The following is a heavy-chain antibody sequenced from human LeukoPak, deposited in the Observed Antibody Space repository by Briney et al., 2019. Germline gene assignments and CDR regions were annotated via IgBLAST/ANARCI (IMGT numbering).Heavy chain of an antibody. D-gene: IGHD6-6*01. CDR2: INPNSGGT. CDR3: ARDVSGIAARPFDY. J-gene: IGHJ4*02. Sequence: ASVKVSCKASGYTFTGYYMHWVRQAPGQGLEWMGWINPNSGGTNYAQKFQGWVTMTRDTSISTAYMELRSLRSDDTAVYYCARDVSGIAARPFDYWGQGTLVTVSS. V-gene: IGHV1-2*04. CDR1: GYTFTGYY.